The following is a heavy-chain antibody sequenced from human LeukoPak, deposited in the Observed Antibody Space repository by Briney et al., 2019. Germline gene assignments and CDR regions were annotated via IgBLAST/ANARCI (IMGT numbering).Heavy chain of an antibody. D-gene: IGHD3-9*01. CDR1: GYFVSSGYY. J-gene: IGHJ6*03. Sequence: PSETLSLTCGVSGYFVSSGYYWGWIRQPPGKGLEWIGSIYYTGSTFYNPSLKSRVTMSLDALKNQFTLKVTSVTATDTAVYYCARLVSYDVLTENFYKYYMDVWGKGTTVTVSS. V-gene: IGHV4-38-2*01. CDR3: ARLVSYDVLTENFYKYYMDV. CDR2: IYYTGST.